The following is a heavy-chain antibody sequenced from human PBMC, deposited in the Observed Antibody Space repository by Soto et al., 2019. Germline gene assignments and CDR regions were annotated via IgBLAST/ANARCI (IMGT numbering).Heavy chain of an antibody. V-gene: IGHV1-69*12. CDR1: GGTFSSYA. D-gene: IGHD6-25*01. J-gene: IGHJ3*02. Sequence: QVQLVQSGAEVKKPGASVKVSCKASGGTFSSYAISWVRQAPGQGLALMGGIIPIFCTANYAQKFQGRVTITADESTSPAYMEMSSLRSEDTALYYCAREAEETQGAVDIWGHGPMVTVSA. CDR3: AREAEETQGAVDI. CDR2: IIPIFCTA.